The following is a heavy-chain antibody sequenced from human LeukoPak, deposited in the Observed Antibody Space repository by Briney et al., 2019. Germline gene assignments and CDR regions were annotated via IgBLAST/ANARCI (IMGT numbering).Heavy chain of an antibody. Sequence: GASVKVSCKASGYAFTGYYMNWVRQAPGQGLEWMGWINPNSGGTNYAQKFQGRVTMTRDTSISTAYMELSRLRSDDTAVYYCARAGPFWSGYRDAFDIWGQGTMVTVSS. V-gene: IGHV1-2*02. CDR2: INPNSGGT. D-gene: IGHD3-3*01. CDR3: ARAGPFWSGYRDAFDI. J-gene: IGHJ3*02. CDR1: GYAFTGYY.